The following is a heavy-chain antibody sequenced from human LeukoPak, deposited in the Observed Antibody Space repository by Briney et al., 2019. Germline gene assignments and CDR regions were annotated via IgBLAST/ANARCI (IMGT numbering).Heavy chain of an antibody. D-gene: IGHD3-22*01. V-gene: IGHV3-23*01. J-gene: IGHJ4*02. CDR1: GFTFSRFE. CDR2: ISTGTYI. CDR3: AKDLLPYDSSGYYYDY. Sequence: GGSLRLSCVASGFTFSRFEMNWVRQAPGKGLEWISHISTGTYIAYADSVKGRFTISRDNSKNTLYLQMNSLRAEDTAVYYCAKDLLPYDSSGYYYDYWGQGTLVTVSS.